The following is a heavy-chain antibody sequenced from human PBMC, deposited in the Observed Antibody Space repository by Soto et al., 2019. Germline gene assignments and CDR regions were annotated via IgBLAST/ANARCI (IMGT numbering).Heavy chain of an antibody. J-gene: IGHJ4*02. V-gene: IGHV3-53*01. Sequence: EVQLVESGGGLIQPGGSLRLSCAASGFTVSSNYMSWVRQAPGKGLEWVSVIYSGGSTYYADSVKGRFTISRDNSKNTLYLQRNSLRAEDTAVYYWARNYYDSGGGFDYWGQGTLVTVSS. CDR1: GFTVSSNY. CDR3: ARNYYDSGGGFDY. D-gene: IGHD3-22*01. CDR2: IYSGGST.